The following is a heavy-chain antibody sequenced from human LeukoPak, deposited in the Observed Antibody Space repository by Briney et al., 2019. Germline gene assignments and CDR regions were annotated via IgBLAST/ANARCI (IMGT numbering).Heavy chain of an antibody. CDR1: GYTFTSYT. CDR2: INAGNGNT. CDR3: ARARYETRIWPKSRYDYYHYMDV. D-gene: IGHD3-3*01. Sequence: ASVTVSCKASGYTFTSYTIHWVRQAPGQRLEWIGWINAGNGNTKYSQEFQDRVTITRDTSASTAYMELSSLRSEDMAVYYCARARYETRIWPKSRYDYYHYMDVWGKGTTVTVSS. J-gene: IGHJ6*03. V-gene: IGHV1-3*03.